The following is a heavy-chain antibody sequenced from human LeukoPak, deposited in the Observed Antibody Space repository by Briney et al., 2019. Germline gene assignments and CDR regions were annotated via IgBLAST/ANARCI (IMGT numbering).Heavy chain of an antibody. V-gene: IGHV3-23*01. Sequence: PGGSLRLSCAASGFTFSSYAMSWVRQAPGKGLEWVSAISGGGGNTYYADSVKGRFTISRDNSKNMVFLQMNSLRAEDTALYYCAKVPYFDILTGYYLYFEYWGQGTLVTVSS. CDR1: GFTFSSYA. CDR2: ISGGGGNT. J-gene: IGHJ4*02. D-gene: IGHD3-9*01. CDR3: AKVPYFDILTGYYLYFEY.